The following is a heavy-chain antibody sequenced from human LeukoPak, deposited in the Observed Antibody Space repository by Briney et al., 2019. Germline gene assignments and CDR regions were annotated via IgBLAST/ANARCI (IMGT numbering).Heavy chain of an antibody. V-gene: IGHV3-23*01. CDR2: ISGSSGST. D-gene: IGHD3-9*01. Sequence: GGSLRLSCAASGFTFSSYAMSWVRQAPGKGLEWASAISGSSGSTYYADSVKGRFTISRDNSKNTLYLQMNSLRAEDTAVYYCAKGVLRYFDWYQIYFDYWGQGTLVTVSS. CDR1: GFTFSSYA. J-gene: IGHJ4*02. CDR3: AKGVLRYFDWYQIYFDY.